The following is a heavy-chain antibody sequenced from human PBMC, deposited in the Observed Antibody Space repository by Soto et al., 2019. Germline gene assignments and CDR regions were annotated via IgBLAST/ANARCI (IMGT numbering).Heavy chain of an antibody. CDR2: IYYSGST. D-gene: IGHD5-12*01. V-gene: IGHV4-59*08. CDR1: GGSISSYY. CDR3: GGSLGEYSGYDFSY. J-gene: IGHJ4*02. Sequence: SETLSLTCTVSGGSISSYYWSWIRQPPGKGLEWIGYIYYSGSTNYNPSLKSRVTISVDTSKNQFSLKLSSVTAADTAVYYCGGSLGEYSGYDFSYWGQGTLVTVSS.